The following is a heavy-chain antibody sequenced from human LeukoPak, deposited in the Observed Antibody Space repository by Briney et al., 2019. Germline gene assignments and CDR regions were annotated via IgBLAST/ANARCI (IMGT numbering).Heavy chain of an antibody. Sequence: SETLSLTCTVSGGSISSYYWSWIRQPPGKGLEWIGYIYYSGSTNYNPSLKSRVTISVDTSKNQFSLKLSSVTAADTAVYYCAKDRVVVVPAASSGPFDYWGQGTLVTVSS. J-gene: IGHJ4*02. CDR2: IYYSGST. V-gene: IGHV4-59*12. D-gene: IGHD2-2*01. CDR1: GGSISSYY. CDR3: AKDRVVVVPAASSGPFDY.